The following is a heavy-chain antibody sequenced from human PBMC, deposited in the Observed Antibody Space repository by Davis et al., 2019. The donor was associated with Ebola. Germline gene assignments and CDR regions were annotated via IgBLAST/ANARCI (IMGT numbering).Heavy chain of an antibody. J-gene: IGHJ3*02. CDR2: IHHGGSA. D-gene: IGHD2-21*01. V-gene: IGHV4-59*12. CDR3: ARDTRPCGGDCYDDTFDM. Sequence: PGGSLRLSCSVSGASITTYFWSWIRQPPGKGLEWVGYIHHGGSANANPSLKSRVTFSIDTSKSQVSLKLTSVTAADTAVYYCARDTRPCGGDCYDDTFDMWGQGTMVIVSS. CDR1: GASITTYF.